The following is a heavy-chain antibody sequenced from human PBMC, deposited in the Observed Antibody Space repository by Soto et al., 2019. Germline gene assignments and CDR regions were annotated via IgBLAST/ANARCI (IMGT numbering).Heavy chain of an antibody. CDR1: AYNLAGDG. J-gene: IGHJ6*02. V-gene: IGHV1-18*01. CDR3: ATRATPYMAL. CDR2: INVHNGDT. Sequence: QVQVVQSGAEVKKPGASVRVSCKPSAYNLAGDGFTWVRQAPGQGLEWMGWINVHNGDTNNAQKSQDRLSLTTDTFTRTVYLQLTTLTSDATAFYYSATRATPYMALWRQGTTVIVSS. D-gene: IGHD1-26*01.